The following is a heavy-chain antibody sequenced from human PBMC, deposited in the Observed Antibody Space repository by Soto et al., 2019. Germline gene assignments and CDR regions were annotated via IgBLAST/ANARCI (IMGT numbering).Heavy chain of an antibody. J-gene: IGHJ4*02. CDR1: GYTFTSYA. CDR3: ARARWDY. V-gene: IGHV1-3*01. Sequence: ASLKVCCQASGYTFTSYAMHWVRQAPGQRLEWMGWINAGNGNTKYSQKFQGRVTITRDTSASTAYMELSSLRSEDTAVYYCARARWDYWGQGTLVTVSS. CDR2: INAGNGNT. D-gene: IGHD2-15*01.